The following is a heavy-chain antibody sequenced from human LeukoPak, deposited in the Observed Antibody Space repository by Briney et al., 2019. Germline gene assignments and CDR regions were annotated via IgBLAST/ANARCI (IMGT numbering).Heavy chain of an antibody. CDR3: ARRVDYYDGSGYQSVYFDY. CDR2: TNPSGGST. CDR1: GYTFTSYY. D-gene: IGHD3-22*01. Sequence: GASVKVSCKASGYTFTSYYMHWVRQAPGQGLEWMGITNPSGGSTSYAQKFQGRVTMTRDMSTSTVYMELSSLRSEDTAVYYCARRVDYYDGSGYQSVYFDYWAQGTLVTVSS. V-gene: IGHV1-46*01. J-gene: IGHJ4*02.